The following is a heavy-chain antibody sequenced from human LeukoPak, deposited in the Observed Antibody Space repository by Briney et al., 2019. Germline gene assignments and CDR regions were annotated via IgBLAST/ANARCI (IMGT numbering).Heavy chain of an antibody. CDR3: ARVLKWYSGSYCPRPKSLFDY. J-gene: IGHJ4*02. V-gene: IGHV4-34*01. D-gene: IGHD1-26*01. Sequence: SETLSLTCAVYGGSFSGYYWSWIRQPPGKGLEWIGEINHSGSTNYNPSLKSRVTISVDTSKNQFSLKLSSVTAADTAVYYCARVLKWYSGSYCPRPKSLFDYWGQGTLVTVSS. CDR2: INHSGST. CDR1: GGSFSGYY.